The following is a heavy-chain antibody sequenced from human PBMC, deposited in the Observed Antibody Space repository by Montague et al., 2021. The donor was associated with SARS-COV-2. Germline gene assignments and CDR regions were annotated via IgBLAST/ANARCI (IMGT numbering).Heavy chain of an antibody. J-gene: IGHJ4*02. Sequence: DSVKGRFIVSRDNSKKMVFLQMNSLGAEDTAIYYCARRDAYSAFDYWGQGTLVTVAS. CDR3: ARRDAYSAFDY. D-gene: IGHD5-24*01. V-gene: IGHV3-30*07.